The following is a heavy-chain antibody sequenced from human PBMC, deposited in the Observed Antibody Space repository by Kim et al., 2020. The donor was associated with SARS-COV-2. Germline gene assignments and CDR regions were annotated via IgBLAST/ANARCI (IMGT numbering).Heavy chain of an antibody. D-gene: IGHD5-12*01. Sequence: GGSLRLSCAASGFTFSSYSMNWVRQAPGKGLEWVSYISSSSSTIYYADSVKGRFTISRDNAKNSLYQQMNSLRDEDTAVYYCARVTRRVEMATIYAFDIWGQGTMVTISS. V-gene: IGHV3-48*02. CDR2: ISSSSSTI. J-gene: IGHJ3*02. CDR3: ARVTRRVEMATIYAFDI. CDR1: GFTFSSYS.